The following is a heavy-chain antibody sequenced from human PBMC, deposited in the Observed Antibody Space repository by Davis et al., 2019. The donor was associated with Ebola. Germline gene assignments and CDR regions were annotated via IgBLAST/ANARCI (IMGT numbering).Heavy chain of an antibody. CDR3: ARDLGTGIQLWLLRTNWFDP. J-gene: IGHJ5*02. Sequence: GESLKISCAASGFTFSVYYMSWIRQAPGKGPEWVSSISSSASYKNYADSVKGRFTISRDDAKKSLYLQMNSLRDEDTAVYYCARDLGTGIQLWLLRTNWFDPWGQGTLVTVSS. V-gene: IGHV3-11*06. D-gene: IGHD5-18*01. CDR2: ISSSASYK. CDR1: GFTFSVYY.